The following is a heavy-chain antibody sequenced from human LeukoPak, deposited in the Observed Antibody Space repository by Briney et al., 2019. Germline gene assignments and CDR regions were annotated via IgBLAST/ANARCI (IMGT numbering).Heavy chain of an antibody. CDR1: GGSISSSSYY. CDR3: ARDRIAAAGWYYYYMDV. CDR2: IYYSGST. J-gene: IGHJ6*03. V-gene: IGHV4-39*07. Sequence: PSETLSLTCTVPGGSISSSSYYWGWIRQPPGKGLEWIGSIYYSGSTYYNPSLKSRVTISVDTSKNQFSLKLSSVTAADTAVYYCARDRIAAAGWYYYYMDVWGKGTTVTVSS. D-gene: IGHD6-13*01.